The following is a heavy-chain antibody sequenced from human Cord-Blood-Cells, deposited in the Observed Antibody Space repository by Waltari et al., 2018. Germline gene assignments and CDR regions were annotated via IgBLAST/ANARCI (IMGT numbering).Heavy chain of an antibody. CDR3: ARAGSAYYDFWSGYSHDAFDI. Sequence: QLQLQESGSGLVKPSQTLSLTCAVSGGSISSGGYSWSWIRQPPGKGLEWIGYIYHSGSTYYNPSLKSRVTISVDRSKNQFSLKLSSVTAADTAVYYCARAGSAYYDFWSGYSHDAFDIWGQGTMVTVSS. V-gene: IGHV4-30-2*01. J-gene: IGHJ3*02. D-gene: IGHD3-3*01. CDR2: IYHSGST. CDR1: GGSISSGGYS.